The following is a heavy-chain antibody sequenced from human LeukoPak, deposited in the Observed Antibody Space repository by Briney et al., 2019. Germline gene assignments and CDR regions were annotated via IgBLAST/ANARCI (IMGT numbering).Heavy chain of an antibody. D-gene: IGHD3-3*01. J-gene: IGHJ3*02. CDR3: ARGLLEWLLPDAFDI. Sequence: GGSLRLPCAASGFTFSSYWMSWVRQAPGKGLEWVANIKQDGSEKYYVDSVKGRFTIPRDNAKNSLYLQMNSLRAEDTAVYYCARGLLEWLLPDAFDIWGQGTMVTVSS. CDR1: GFTFSSYW. CDR2: IKQDGSEK. V-gene: IGHV3-7*01.